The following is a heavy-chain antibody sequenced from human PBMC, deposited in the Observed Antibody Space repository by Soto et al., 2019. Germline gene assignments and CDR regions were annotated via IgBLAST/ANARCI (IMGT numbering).Heavy chain of an antibody. CDR2: IIPICGTA. D-gene: IGHD4-4*01. J-gene: IGHJ4*02. Sequence: QVQLVQSGAEVKKPGSSVKVSCKASGGTFSSYAISWVRQAPGQGLEWMGGIIPICGTANYAQQFQGRVTITADESTSTAYMELSSLRSEDTAVYYCARDGGVYDYSPFDYWGQGTLVTVSS. CDR1: GGTFSSYA. CDR3: ARDGGVYDYSPFDY. V-gene: IGHV1-69*12.